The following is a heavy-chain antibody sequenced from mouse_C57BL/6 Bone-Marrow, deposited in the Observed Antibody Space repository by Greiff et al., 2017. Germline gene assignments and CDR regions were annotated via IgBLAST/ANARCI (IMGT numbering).Heavy chain of an antibody. Sequence: QVQLQQPGAELVKPGASVKLSCKASGYTFTSYWMHWVKQRPGQGLEWIGMIHPNSGSTNYNEKFKSKATLTVDKSSSTAYMQLSSRTSEDSAVYYCARGDGYYVRAWFAYWGQGTLVTVSA. D-gene: IGHD2-3*01. CDR3: ARGDGYYVRAWFAY. CDR1: GYTFTSYW. V-gene: IGHV1-64*01. J-gene: IGHJ3*01. CDR2: IHPNSGST.